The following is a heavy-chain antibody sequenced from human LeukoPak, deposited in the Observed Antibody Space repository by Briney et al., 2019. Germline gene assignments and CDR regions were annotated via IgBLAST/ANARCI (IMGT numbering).Heavy chain of an antibody. Sequence: LETLSLTCTVSGYSISTGYYWDWIRQPPGKGLEWIGTFYHGGSTYYNPSLKSRVTISVDTSKNQFSLNLTSVTAADTAVYYCARDRRGIAAAGTETKLGYWGQGTLVTVSS. CDR3: ARDRRGIAAAGTETKLGY. CDR2: FYHGGST. V-gene: IGHV4-38-2*02. D-gene: IGHD6-13*01. CDR1: GYSISTGYY. J-gene: IGHJ4*02.